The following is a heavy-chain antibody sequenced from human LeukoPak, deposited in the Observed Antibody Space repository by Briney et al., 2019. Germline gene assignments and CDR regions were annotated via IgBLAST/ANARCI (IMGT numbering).Heavy chain of an antibody. CDR2: IQYDGSNK. CDR1: GFTFSSYD. J-gene: IGHJ4*02. D-gene: IGHD3-10*01. CDR3: ARSLTMVRGYDY. Sequence: GGSLRLSCAVSGFTFSSYDMHWVRQAPGKGLEWVTFIQYDGSNKYYADSVKGRFTISRDNSKNTLYLQMNSLRAEDTAVYYCARSLTMVRGYDYWGQGTWSPSP. V-gene: IGHV3-30*02.